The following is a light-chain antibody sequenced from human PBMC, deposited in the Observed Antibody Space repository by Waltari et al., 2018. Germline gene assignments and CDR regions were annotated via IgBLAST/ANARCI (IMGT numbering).Light chain of an antibody. Sequence: EIEMTQSPATLSVSLGERVTLSCRASQSVGNNLAWYQQRPGQAPRLLIYGASTRATDISDRFSGSGSGTDFTLTISALQSEDLAVYYCQQYNHWPTFTFGQGTKLQIE. J-gene: IGKJ2*01. CDR2: GAS. CDR1: QSVGNN. V-gene: IGKV3-15*01. CDR3: QQYNHWPTFT.